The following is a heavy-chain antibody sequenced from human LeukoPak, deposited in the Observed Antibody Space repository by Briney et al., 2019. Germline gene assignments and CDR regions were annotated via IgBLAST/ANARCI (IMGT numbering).Heavy chain of an antibody. CDR1: GYTFTNYG. V-gene: IGHV1-18*01. CDR2: ISAYKGDT. Sequence: ASVKVSCKASGYTFTNYGISWVRQAPGQGLEWMGWISAYKGDTKYAQKLQGRVTMTTDTSTSTAYMEVRSLRSDDTAIYYCANEDGNSGDAFDIWGQGTMVTVSS. CDR3: ANEDGNSGDAFDI. J-gene: IGHJ3*02. D-gene: IGHD4-23*01.